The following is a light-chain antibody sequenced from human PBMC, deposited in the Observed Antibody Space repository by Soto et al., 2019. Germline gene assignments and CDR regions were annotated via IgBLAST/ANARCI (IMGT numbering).Light chain of an antibody. V-gene: IGKV1-12*02. J-gene: IGKJ2*01. Sequence: DIQMTQSPPSVSASVGDRVTITCRASQYISSYLAWYQQKPGKAPKLLIYAASSLQSGVPFRLSGSGSGTEFTLTISSLQPEDLAIDYCQQANSPPYTCGQGTRLEIK. CDR2: AAS. CDR3: QQANSPPYT. CDR1: QYISSY.